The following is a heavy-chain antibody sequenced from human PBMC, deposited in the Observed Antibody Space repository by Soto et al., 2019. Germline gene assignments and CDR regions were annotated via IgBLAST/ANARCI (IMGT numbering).Heavy chain of an antibody. Sequence: EVQLLESGGGLVHPGGSLRLSCAASGFTFSSYAMNWDRQAPGKGLEWVSSISGSGGSTNYADSVKGRFTLSRDNSKNTLYLQLNSLRAEDTDVYYCAKGAFYYDSSRYYGYWGQGTLVTVSS. CDR2: ISGSGGST. CDR1: GFTFSSYA. V-gene: IGHV3-23*01. CDR3: AKGAFYYDSSRYYGY. J-gene: IGHJ4*02. D-gene: IGHD3-22*01.